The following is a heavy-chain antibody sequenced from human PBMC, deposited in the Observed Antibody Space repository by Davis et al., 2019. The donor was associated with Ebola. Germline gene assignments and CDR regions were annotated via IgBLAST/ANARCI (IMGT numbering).Heavy chain of an antibody. J-gene: IGHJ4*02. CDR2: IRSKAYGGTT. CDR1: GFTFGDYA. V-gene: IGHV3-49*04. Sequence: GESLKISFTASGFTFGDYAMSWVRQAPGKGLEWVGFIRSKAYGGTTEYAASVKGRFTISRDDSKSIAYLQMNSLKTEDTAVYYCTRAETYYDFWSGYQMYYFDYWGQGTLVTVSS. D-gene: IGHD3-3*01. CDR3: TRAETYYDFWSGYQMYYFDY.